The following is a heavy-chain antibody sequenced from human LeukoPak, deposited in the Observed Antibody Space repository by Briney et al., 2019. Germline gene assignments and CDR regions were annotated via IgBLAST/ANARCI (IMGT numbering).Heavy chain of an antibody. Sequence: ASVKVSCKASGYTFTSYGISWVRQAPGQGLEWMGWISAYNGNTNYAQKLQGRVTMTTDTSTSTAYMEPRSLRSDDTAVYYCAREGGIAAAGTENFALAFDIWGQGTMVTVSS. V-gene: IGHV1-18*01. J-gene: IGHJ3*02. CDR1: GYTFTSYG. CDR2: ISAYNGNT. D-gene: IGHD6-13*01. CDR3: AREGGIAAAGTENFALAFDI.